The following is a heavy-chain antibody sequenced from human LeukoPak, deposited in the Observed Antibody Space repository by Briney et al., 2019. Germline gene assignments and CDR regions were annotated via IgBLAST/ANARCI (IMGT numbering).Heavy chain of an antibody. CDR3: AGQVSPVIYY. J-gene: IGHJ4*02. CDR2: FYYSGST. V-gene: IGHV4-31*03. D-gene: IGHD2-21*01. CDR1: GGSIINGRYY. Sequence: PSQTLSLTCTVSGGSIINGRYYWSWLPQHPGKGLVWIGYFYYSGSTYYNTFLKSRVTISVDTSKNQCSLKLSSVTAADTAVFYCAGQVSPVIYYWGQGTLVTASS.